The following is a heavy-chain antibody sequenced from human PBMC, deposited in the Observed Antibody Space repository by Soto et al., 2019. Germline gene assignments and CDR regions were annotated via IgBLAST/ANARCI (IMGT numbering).Heavy chain of an antibody. J-gene: IGHJ6*02. Sequence: QVQLVQSGAEVKKPGSSVKVSCKASGGTFSSYAMSWVRQAPGQGLEWMGGIIPIFGTANYAQKFQGRVTITADKSTSTAYMELSSLRSEDTAVYYCARDGCSGGSCYGYYYYGMDVWGQGTTVTVSS. CDR2: IIPIFGTA. D-gene: IGHD2-15*01. V-gene: IGHV1-69*06. CDR1: GGTFSSYA. CDR3: ARDGCSGGSCYGYYYYGMDV.